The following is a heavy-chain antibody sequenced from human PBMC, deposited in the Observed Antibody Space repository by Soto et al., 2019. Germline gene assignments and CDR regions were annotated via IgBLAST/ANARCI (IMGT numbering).Heavy chain of an antibody. CDR2: VKEDGSEL. CDR3: ARDIGFDYVN. D-gene: IGHD3-16*01. CDR1: GFNVMSYW. Sequence: GGSLRLSCAVSGFNVMSYWMSWVRQAPGKGLEWVVSVKEDGSELYYLHSVRGRFSISRDSAGNALHLTMNYLSAEDTGVYFCARDIGFDYVNWGQGIPVTVSS. V-gene: IGHV3-7*01. J-gene: IGHJ4*02.